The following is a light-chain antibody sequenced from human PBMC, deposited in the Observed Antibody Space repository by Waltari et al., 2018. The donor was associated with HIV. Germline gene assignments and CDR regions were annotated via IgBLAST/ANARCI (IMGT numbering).Light chain of an antibody. CDR3: GAWNGSPSGPV. Sequence: QSVLTQPPSVSGAPGQRVTVSCSGSSSSIGSGYVCWYQQLPGAAPKLVIYRNDQRPSGFPDRFSGSKSGTSASLAISVLRSEDEAVYYCGAWNGSPSGPVFGGGTKLTVL. V-gene: IGLV1-47*01. CDR2: RND. J-gene: IGLJ3*02. CDR1: SSSIGSGY.